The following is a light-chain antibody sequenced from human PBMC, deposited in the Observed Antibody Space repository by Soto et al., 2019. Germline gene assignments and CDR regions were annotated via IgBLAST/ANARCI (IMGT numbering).Light chain of an antibody. Sequence: QSVLTQSPSASASLGASVKLTCTLSSGHSSYAIAWHQQQPEKGPRYLMKLNSDGSHSKGDGIPDRFSGSSSGAERYLTISSLQSEEEADYHCQTWGTGIVVFGGGTQLTVL. CDR2: LNSDGSH. J-gene: IGLJ2*01. CDR3: QTWGTGIVV. CDR1: SGHSSYA. V-gene: IGLV4-69*01.